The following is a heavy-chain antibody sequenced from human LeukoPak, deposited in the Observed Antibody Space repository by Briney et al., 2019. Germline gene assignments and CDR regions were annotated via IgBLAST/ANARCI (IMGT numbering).Heavy chain of an antibody. Sequence: SETLSLTCTVSVGPISGDPHYWTWIRQPAGKGLEWIGHISASGRTTYNPSLKSRVTLSVDTSKSQFSLRLTSVTAADTAVYYCARANYYDSTGCYHDYWGQGTLVTVSS. V-gene: IGHV4-61*09. D-gene: IGHD3-22*01. J-gene: IGHJ4*02. CDR2: ISASGRT. CDR1: VGPISGDPHY. CDR3: ARANYYDSTGCYHDY.